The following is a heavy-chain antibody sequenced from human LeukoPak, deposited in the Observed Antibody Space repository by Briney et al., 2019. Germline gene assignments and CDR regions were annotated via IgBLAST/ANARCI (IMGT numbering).Heavy chain of an antibody. CDR2: INGGGSST. D-gene: IGHD1-1*01. Sequence: SGGSLRLSCAASGFTVSSNYMSWVRQAPGKGLEWVSAINGGGSSTYYAGSVKGRFTISRDSSKNTLYLQMNSLRAEDTAVYYCAKGKATGPYDAFDIWGQGTMVTVSS. CDR3: AKGKATGPYDAFDI. V-gene: IGHV3-23*01. CDR1: GFTVSSNY. J-gene: IGHJ3*02.